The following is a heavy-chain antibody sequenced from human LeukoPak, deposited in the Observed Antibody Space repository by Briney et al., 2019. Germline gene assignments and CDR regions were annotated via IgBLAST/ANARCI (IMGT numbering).Heavy chain of an antibody. J-gene: IGHJ4*02. D-gene: IGHD3-16*02. CDR1: GFTFSSYA. CDR3: ARDQADDYVWGSYRCGYYFDY. CDR2: ISYDGSNK. V-gene: IGHV3-30*04. Sequence: GGSLRLSCAASGFTFSSYAMHWVRQAPGKGLEWVAVISYDGSNKYYADSVKGRFTISRDNSKNTLYLQMYSLRAEDTAVYYCARDQADDYVWGSYRCGYYFDYWGQGTLVTVSS.